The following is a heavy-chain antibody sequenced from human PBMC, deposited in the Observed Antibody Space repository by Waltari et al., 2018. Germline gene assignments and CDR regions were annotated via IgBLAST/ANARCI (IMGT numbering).Heavy chain of an antibody. CDR3: AKEIGSVLAATGY. CDR1: GFTFSSSA. V-gene: IGHV3-23*01. J-gene: IGHJ4*02. Sequence: EVQLLESGGGLVQPGGSLRLSCAASGFTFSSSAMSWVRQAPGKGLEWVSAISGSGGSTYYADSVKGRFTIARDNSKNTLYLQMNSLRAEDTAVYYCAKEIGSVLAATGYWGQGTLVTVSS. D-gene: IGHD2-15*01. CDR2: ISGSGGST.